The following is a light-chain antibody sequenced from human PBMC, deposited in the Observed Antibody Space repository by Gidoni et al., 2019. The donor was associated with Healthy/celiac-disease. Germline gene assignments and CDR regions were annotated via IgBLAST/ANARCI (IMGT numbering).Light chain of an antibody. CDR1: QGISSY. J-gene: IGKJ3*01. V-gene: IGKV1-9*01. CDR3: QQLNSYPRH. Sequence: DIQLTQSPSFLSASVGDRVTITCRASQGISSYLAWYQQKPGKAPKLLIYAASTLQSGVPSRFSGSGSGTEFTLTISSLQPEDFATYYCQQLNSYPRHFGPGTKVDIK. CDR2: AAS.